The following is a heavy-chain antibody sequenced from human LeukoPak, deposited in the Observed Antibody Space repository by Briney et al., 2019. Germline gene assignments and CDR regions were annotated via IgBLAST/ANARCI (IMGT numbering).Heavy chain of an antibody. CDR2: IYSSGKT. V-gene: IGHV4-4*07. Sequence: SETLSLTCSVSGGSISGNYWSWIRQSAGKGLEWIGHIYSSGKTNYNSSLKSRVTMSVDTSKNQFSLKLSSVTAADTAVYYCAKEASITVWFGESNSDYYYMDVWGKGTTVTISS. CDR1: GGSISGNY. J-gene: IGHJ6*03. D-gene: IGHD3-10*01. CDR3: AKEASITVWFGESNSDYYYMDV.